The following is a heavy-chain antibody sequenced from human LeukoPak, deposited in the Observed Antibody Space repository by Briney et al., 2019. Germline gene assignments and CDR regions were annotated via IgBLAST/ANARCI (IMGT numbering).Heavy chain of an antibody. J-gene: IGHJ1*01. D-gene: IGHD4-17*01. CDR3: ARDQPIHYGDQYFQT. V-gene: IGHV1-69*13. CDR2: IIPIFGTA. Sequence: ASVKVSCKASGGTFSSYAISWVRQAPGQGLEWMGGIIPIFGTANYAQKFQGRVTITADESTSTAYMELSSLRSEDTAVYYCARDQPIHYGDQYFQTWGESTLVTVSS. CDR1: GGTFSSYA.